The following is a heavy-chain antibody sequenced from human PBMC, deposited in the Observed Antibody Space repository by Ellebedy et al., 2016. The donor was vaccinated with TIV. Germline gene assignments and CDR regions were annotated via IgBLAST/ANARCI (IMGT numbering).Heavy chain of an antibody. Sequence: GESLKISCAASGFTFSTYAMSWVRQVPGKGPEWVSVIYSGGSTYYADFVKGRFTISRDNSKNALYLQMHSLRAEDTAVYFCVRGADYFSNYLFYWGQGTLVTVSS. V-gene: IGHV3-53*01. D-gene: IGHD5-12*01. CDR3: VRGADYFSNYLFY. J-gene: IGHJ4*02. CDR2: IYSGGST. CDR1: GFTFSTYA.